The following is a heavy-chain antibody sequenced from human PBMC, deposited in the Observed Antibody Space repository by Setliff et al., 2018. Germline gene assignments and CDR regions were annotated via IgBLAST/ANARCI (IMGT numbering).Heavy chain of an antibody. CDR2: INNDGSST. Sequence: PGGSLRLSCAASGFTFSTYWMHWVRQGPGKGLVWVSHINNDGSSTTYEDSVKGRFTISRDNAKNTLYLQMNSLRAEDTAVYYCARAHSSTLSVHDYWGQGTLVTVSS. CDR1: GFTFSTYW. J-gene: IGHJ4*02. V-gene: IGHV3-74*01. CDR3: ARAHSSTLSVHDY. D-gene: IGHD2-2*01.